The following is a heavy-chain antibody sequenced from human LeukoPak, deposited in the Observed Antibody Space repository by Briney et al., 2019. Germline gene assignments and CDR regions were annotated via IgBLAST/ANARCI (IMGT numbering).Heavy chain of an antibody. Sequence: SETLSLTCTVSGGSISGYCWSWIRQPPGKGLEWIGYIYNSGSTSYNPSLKSRVTISVDTSKNQFSLKLSSVTAADTAVYYCARGQSSSSSNFDYWGQGTLVTVSS. CDR1: GGSISGYC. CDR3: ARGQSSSSSNFDY. V-gene: IGHV4-59*01. CDR2: IYNSGST. D-gene: IGHD6-6*01. J-gene: IGHJ4*02.